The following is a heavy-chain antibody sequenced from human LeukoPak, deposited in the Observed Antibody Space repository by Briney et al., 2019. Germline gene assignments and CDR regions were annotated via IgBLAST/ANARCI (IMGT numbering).Heavy chain of an antibody. Sequence: KPSETLSLTCTVSGNSISSGDYYWSWIRQPAGKGLEWIGRIYTSGSTTYNPSLKSRVTISVDTSKNQFSLKLSSVTAADTAVYYCARHGRGISKTGRFDPWGQGTLVTVSS. J-gene: IGHJ5*02. CDR2: IYTSGST. CDR3: ARHGRGISKTGRFDP. CDR1: GNSISSGDYY. D-gene: IGHD1-1*01. V-gene: IGHV4-61*02.